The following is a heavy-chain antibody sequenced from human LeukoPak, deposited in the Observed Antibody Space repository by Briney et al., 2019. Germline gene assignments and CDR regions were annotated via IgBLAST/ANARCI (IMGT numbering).Heavy chain of an antibody. CDR3: ARQRGSTLADY. V-gene: IGHV4-39*01. J-gene: IGHJ4*02. CDR2: ISYSGTT. D-gene: IGHD1-7*01. Sequence: SETLSLTCTVSGDSISSTIYSWGWIRQPPGKGLEWIGNISYSGTTYTHPSLRSQVTITVDRSKNHCSLNLSSATAADTAVYYCARQRGSTLADYWGQGTLVTVSS. CDR1: GDSISSTIYS.